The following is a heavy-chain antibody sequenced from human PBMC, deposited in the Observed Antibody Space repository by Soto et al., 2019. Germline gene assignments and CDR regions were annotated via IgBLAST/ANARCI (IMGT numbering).Heavy chain of an antibody. D-gene: IGHD1-26*01. J-gene: IGHJ2*01. V-gene: IGHV3-48*02. CDR1: GFTFSSYS. CDR3: ARGRWELTAGSYWYFDL. Sequence: GGSLRLSCAASGFTFSSYSMNWVRQAPGKGLEWVSYISSSSSTIYYADSVKGRFTISRDNAKNSLYLQMNSLRDEDTAVYYCARGRWELTAGSYWYFDLWGRGTLVTVSS. CDR2: ISSSSSTI.